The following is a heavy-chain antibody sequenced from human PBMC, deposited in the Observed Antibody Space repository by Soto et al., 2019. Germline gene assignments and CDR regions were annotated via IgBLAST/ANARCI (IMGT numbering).Heavy chain of an antibody. D-gene: IGHD3-16*02. J-gene: IGHJ6*02. Sequence: QVQLVQSGAGVKKPASSVKVSCKASGDTFSSYAIRWVRQAPGEGLEWMGGIIPLFGTPNYGQKFQGRVTTTADESTSTDYMELTSLRSEDTVVYYIASGGIGYRSRPSAMDAWCQGTTVTVSS. CDR3: ASGGIGYRSRPSAMDA. V-gene: IGHV1-69*01. CDR1: GDTFSSYA. CDR2: IIPLFGTP.